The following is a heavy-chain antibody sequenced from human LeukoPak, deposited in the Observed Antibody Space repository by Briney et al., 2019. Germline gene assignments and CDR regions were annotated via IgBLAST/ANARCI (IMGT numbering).Heavy chain of an antibody. CDR2: ISGSGGTT. CDR1: GFTFSRYD. CDR3: AKSTSSGHYFFDY. V-gene: IGHV3-23*01. Sequence: GGSLRLSCAASGFTFSRYDMSWVRQAPGKRLEWVSAISGSGGTTDYADSVQGRFTISRDNSKNTLYLQMNSLRAEDTAVYYCAKSTSSGHYFFDYWGQGTLVTVSS. D-gene: IGHD3-22*01. J-gene: IGHJ4*02.